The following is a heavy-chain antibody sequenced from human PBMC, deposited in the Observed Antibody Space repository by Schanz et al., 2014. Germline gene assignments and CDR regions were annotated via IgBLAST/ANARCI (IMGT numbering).Heavy chain of an antibody. V-gene: IGHV1-18*01. Sequence: VQLVQSGAEVKRPGASVKVSCKASGYTFTSYGINWVRQAPGQGLEWMGWISAYNGNTNYAQKLQGRVTMTTDTSTSTAYMDVSSLRSEDTAVYYCASSGAGYSSSWDFDYWGQGTLVTVSS. CDR3: ASSGAGYSSSWDFDY. CDR1: GYTFTSYG. J-gene: IGHJ4*02. CDR2: ISAYNGNT. D-gene: IGHD6-13*01.